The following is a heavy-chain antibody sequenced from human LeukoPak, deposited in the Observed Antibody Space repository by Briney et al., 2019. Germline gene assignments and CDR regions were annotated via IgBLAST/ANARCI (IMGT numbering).Heavy chain of an antibody. D-gene: IGHD6-25*01. J-gene: IGHJ4*02. CDR3: ANRAPAGVY. CDR2: ISGSGGST. Sequence: LEWVSAISGSGGSTYYADSVKGRFTISRDNSKNTLYLQMNSLRAEDTAVYYCANRAPAGVYWGQGTLVTVSS. V-gene: IGHV3-23*01.